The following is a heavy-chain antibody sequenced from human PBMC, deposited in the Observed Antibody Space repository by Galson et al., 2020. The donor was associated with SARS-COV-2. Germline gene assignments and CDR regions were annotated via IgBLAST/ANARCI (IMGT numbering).Heavy chain of an antibody. D-gene: IGHD3-22*01. V-gene: IGHV3-30*04. J-gene: IGHJ3*02. CDR1: GFTFSSYA. CDR2: ISYDGSNK. CDR3: ARDRDSPDAFDI. Sequence: GESLKISCAASGFTFSSYAMHWVRQAPGKGLEWVAVISYDGSNKYYADSVKGRFTISRDNSKNTLYLQMNSLRAEDTAVYYCARDRDSPDAFDIWGQGTMVTVSS.